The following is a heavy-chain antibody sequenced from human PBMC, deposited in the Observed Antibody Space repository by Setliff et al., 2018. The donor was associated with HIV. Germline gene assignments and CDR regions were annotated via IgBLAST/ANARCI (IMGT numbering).Heavy chain of an antibody. CDR1: GYSFINYA. J-gene: IGHJ5*02. CDR3: ARALYGEYGGDLNWLDP. D-gene: IGHD4-17*01. V-gene: IGHV7-4-1*02. CDR2: INTQTGSP. Sequence: WASVKVSCKTSGYSFINYAINWVRQAPGQGLQWMGWINTQTGSPTYAQAFTGRFVFSVDSTVTTAYLQISGLKADDTAVYYCARALYGEYGGDLNWLDPWGQGTLVTVSS.